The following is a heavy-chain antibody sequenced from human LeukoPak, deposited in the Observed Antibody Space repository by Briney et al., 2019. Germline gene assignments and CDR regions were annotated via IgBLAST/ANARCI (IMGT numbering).Heavy chain of an antibody. CDR2: ISGSGGST. Sequence: GGSLRLSCAASGFTFSSYAMHWVRQAPGKGLEWVSVISGSGGSTYYADSVKGRFTISRDNSKNTLYLQMNSLRAEDTAVYYCAKGGGLLWFGEFVDYWGQGTLVTVSS. J-gene: IGHJ4*02. CDR1: GFTFSSYA. CDR3: AKGGGLLWFGEFVDY. V-gene: IGHV3-23*01. D-gene: IGHD3-10*01.